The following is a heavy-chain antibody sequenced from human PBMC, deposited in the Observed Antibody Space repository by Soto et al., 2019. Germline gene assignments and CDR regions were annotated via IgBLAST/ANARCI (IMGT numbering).Heavy chain of an antibody. CDR3: AKERVPAAISYYYYGMDV. CDR1: GFTFSSYA. V-gene: IGHV3-23*01. J-gene: IGHJ6*02. CDR2: ISGSGGST. D-gene: IGHD2-2*01. Sequence: EVQLLESGGDLLQPGGSLRLSCAASGFTFSSYAMSWVRQAPGKGLEWVSVISGSGGSTYYADSVKGRFTVSRDNSKNTLYLKVNSLRAEDTAVYYCAKERVPAAISYYYYGMDVWGQGTTVTVSS.